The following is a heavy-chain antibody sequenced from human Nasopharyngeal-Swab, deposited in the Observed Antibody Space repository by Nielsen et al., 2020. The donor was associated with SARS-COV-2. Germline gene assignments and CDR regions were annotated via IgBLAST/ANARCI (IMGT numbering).Heavy chain of an antibody. CDR2: ISSSSSYI. CDR1: GFTFNNYN. V-gene: IGHV3-21*01. Sequence: GESLTISCAASGFTFNNYNFNWVRQAPGTGLEWVSSISSSSSYIYYADSVKGRFTISRDNAKNSLFLQMNSLRAEETAMYYCARDGLDYDFWSAYFLDVWGQGTTVTVSS. CDR3: ARDGLDYDFWSAYFLDV. J-gene: IGHJ6*02. D-gene: IGHD3-3*01.